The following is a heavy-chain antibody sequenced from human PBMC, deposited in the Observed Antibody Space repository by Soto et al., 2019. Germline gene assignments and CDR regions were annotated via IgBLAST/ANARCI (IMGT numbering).Heavy chain of an antibody. CDR1: GGSISSGTYY. CDR3: ARGQDYSKSGY. Sequence: QVQLQESGPGLVKPSQTLSLTCTVSGGSISSGTYYWNWIRQPPGKGLEWIGCIHPSGGTHYNPSLKRRVSISDDTSKNQFSLKVSSVTAADTAVYYCARGQDYSKSGYWGQGTLVTVSS. D-gene: IGHD4-4*01. CDR2: IHPSGGT. V-gene: IGHV4-31*03. J-gene: IGHJ4*02.